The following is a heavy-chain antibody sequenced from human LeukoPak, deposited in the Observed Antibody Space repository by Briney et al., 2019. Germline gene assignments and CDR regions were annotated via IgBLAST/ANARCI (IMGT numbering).Heavy chain of an antibody. D-gene: IGHD4-17*01. CDR3: ARAPTGMDV. CDR1: GGSFSGYY. J-gene: IGHJ6*03. CDR2: INHSGST. V-gene: IGHV4-34*01. Sequence: PSETLSLPCAVYGGSFSGYYWSWIRQPPGKGLEWIGEINHSGSTNYNPSLKSRVTISVDTSKNQFSLKLSSVTAADTAVYYCARAPTGMDVWGKGTTVTVSS.